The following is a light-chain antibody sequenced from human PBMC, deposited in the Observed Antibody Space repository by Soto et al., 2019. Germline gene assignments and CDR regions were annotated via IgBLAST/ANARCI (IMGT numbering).Light chain of an antibody. CDR3: ATWDDSLSGVV. Sequence: QSVLTQPPSASGTPGQRVTISCSGSSSNIGATFVYWYQQLPGTAPKLLIYRNNQRPSGVPDRFSGSQSGTSASLAISGVRSEDEADYYCATWDDSLSGVVFGGGTKLTV. CDR2: RNN. J-gene: IGLJ2*01. V-gene: IGLV1-47*01. CDR1: SSNIGATF.